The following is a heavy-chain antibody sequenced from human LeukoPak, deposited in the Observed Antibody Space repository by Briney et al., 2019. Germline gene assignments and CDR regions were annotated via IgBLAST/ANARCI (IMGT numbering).Heavy chain of an antibody. V-gene: IGHV3-66*01. Sequence: GGSLRLSCAASGFTVSSNYMSWVRQAPGKGLEWVSVIYSGGSTYYADSVKGRFTISRDSPKNTVYLQMNSLRAEDTAVYYRAKERAAMGTDAFDIWGQGTMVTVSS. CDR1: GFTVSSNY. CDR2: IYSGGST. J-gene: IGHJ3*02. D-gene: IGHD5-18*01. CDR3: AKERAAMGTDAFDI.